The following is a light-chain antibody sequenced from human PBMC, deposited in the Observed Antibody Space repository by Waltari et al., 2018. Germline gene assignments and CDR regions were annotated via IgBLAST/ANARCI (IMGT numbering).Light chain of an antibody. CDR2: AAS. CDR3: QQANSFPLT. V-gene: IGKV1D-12*01. Sequence: DIQMTQSPSSLSASLDDRVTITFRASLGSKTWLAWSQQKPGKAPKLLIYAASSLHSGVPSRFGGSGSGTDFTLTIDSLQPEDFATYYCQQANSFPLTFVGGTKVEI. CDR1: LGSKTW. J-gene: IGKJ4*01.